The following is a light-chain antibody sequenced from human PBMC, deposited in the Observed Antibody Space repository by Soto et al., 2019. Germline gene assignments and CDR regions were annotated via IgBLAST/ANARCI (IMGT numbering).Light chain of an antibody. CDR3: QQYNNEPQ. CDR1: QSVSSN. CDR2: GAS. J-gene: IGKJ1*01. V-gene: IGKV3-15*01. Sequence: EIVMTQSPATLSVSPGERATLSCRASQSVSSNLAWYQQKPGQAPRLLIYGASTRATGIPARFSGSGSGTEFTLTISSLQSEDVAVYYCQQYNNEPQFGQGTKVEIK.